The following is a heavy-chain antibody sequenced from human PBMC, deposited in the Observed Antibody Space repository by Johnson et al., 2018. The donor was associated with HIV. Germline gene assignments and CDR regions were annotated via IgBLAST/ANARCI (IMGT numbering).Heavy chain of an antibody. J-gene: IGHJ3*02. Sequence: QVQLVESWGDFVTPGESLRLSCAASGFTFSDYYMGWIRQAPGKGLAWVSYISSNGNDMYYSDSVKGRFTVSRDNAKNSLFLQMNSLSGEDTAVYFCARVHTPRNAFDIWGQGTMVTVSS. V-gene: IGHV3-11*04. CDR1: GFTFSDYY. CDR2: ISSNGNDM. CDR3: ARVHTPRNAFDI.